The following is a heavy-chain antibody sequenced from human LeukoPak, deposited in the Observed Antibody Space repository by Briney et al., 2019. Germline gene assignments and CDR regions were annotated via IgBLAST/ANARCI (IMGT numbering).Heavy chain of an antibody. CDR2: IDWDDDK. CDR1: GFSLSASGMC. J-gene: IGHJ6*03. D-gene: IGHD6-13*01. V-gene: IGHV2-70*11. CDR3: AHELGYYYYMDV. Sequence: SGPTLVNPTQTLTLTCTFSGFSLSASGMCVSWIRQPPGKALEWLARIDWDDDKYYSTSLKTRLTISKDTSKNQAVLTMTNMDPVDTATYYCAHELGYYYYMDVWGKGTTVTVSS.